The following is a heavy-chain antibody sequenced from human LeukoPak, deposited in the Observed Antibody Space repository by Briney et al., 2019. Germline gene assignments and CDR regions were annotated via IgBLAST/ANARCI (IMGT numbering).Heavy chain of an antibody. D-gene: IGHD2-2*01. V-gene: IGHV3-21*04. J-gene: IGHJ6*03. CDR3: ARGQYCSRTSCYRNYYYYYMDV. Sequence: PGGSLRLSCAASGFTFSSYSMNWVRQAPGKGLEWVSSISSSSSYIYYADSVKGRFTISRDNAKNSLYLQMNSLRAEDTALYYCARGQYCSRTSCYRNYYYYYMDVWGKGTTVTVSS. CDR2: ISSSSSYI. CDR1: GFTFSSYS.